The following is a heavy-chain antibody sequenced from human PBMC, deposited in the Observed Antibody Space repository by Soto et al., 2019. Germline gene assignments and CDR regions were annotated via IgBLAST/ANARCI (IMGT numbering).Heavy chain of an antibody. CDR1: GGTFSSYA. J-gene: IGHJ6*02. CDR3: ASGVVKNYYYGMDV. CDR2: IIPIFGTA. Sequence: QVQLVQSGAEVKKPGSSVKVSCKASGGTFSSYAISWVRQAPGQGLEWMGGIIPIFGTANYAQKFQGRVTIAADASKSTAYMELSSLRSEDTAVYSCASGVVKNYYYGMDVWGQGTTVTVSS. D-gene: IGHD3-3*01. V-gene: IGHV1-69*12.